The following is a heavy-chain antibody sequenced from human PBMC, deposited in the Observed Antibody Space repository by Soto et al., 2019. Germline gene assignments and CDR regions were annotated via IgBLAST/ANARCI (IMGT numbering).Heavy chain of an antibody. D-gene: IGHD4-17*01. Sequence: EVQLLEPGGGLVQPGGSLRLSCAASGFTFSSFFMSWVRQAPGKGLDWVSGIGANGGGTYYADTVKGRFIISRDNSKNTLYLPMNSLRAEDTAVYYFARDPNGDYLGAFDFWGQKTMVTVSS. V-gene: IGHV3-23*01. CDR3: ARDPNGDYLGAFDF. CDR2: IGANGGGT. J-gene: IGHJ3*01. CDR1: GFTFSSFF.